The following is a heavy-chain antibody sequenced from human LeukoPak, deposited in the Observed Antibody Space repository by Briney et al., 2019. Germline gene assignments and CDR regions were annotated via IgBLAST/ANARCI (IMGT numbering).Heavy chain of an antibody. D-gene: IGHD1-1*01. Sequence: PSETLSLTCAVYGGSFSGYYWSWIRQPPGKGLEWIGEINHSGSTNYNPSLKSRVTISVDTSKNQFSLKLSSVTAADTAVYYCASSTPLAYYFDYWGQGTLVTVSS. CDR3: ASSTPLAYYFDY. CDR1: GGSFSGYY. J-gene: IGHJ4*02. CDR2: INHSGST. V-gene: IGHV4-34*01.